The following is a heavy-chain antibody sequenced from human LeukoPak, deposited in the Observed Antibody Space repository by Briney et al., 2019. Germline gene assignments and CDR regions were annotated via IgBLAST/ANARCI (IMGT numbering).Heavy chain of an antibody. CDR3: AREYTSGSYYIDY. V-gene: IGHV3-11*01. J-gene: IGHJ4*02. CDR2: IGGSSPTM. CDR1: GFTFSDYY. Sequence: GGSLRLSCAASGFTFSDYYMSWIRQAPGKGLEWVSYIGGSSPTMYYADSVKGRFSISRDNAKNSLYLQMNSLRAEDTAMYYCAREYTSGSYYIDYWGQGTLVTVSS. D-gene: IGHD3-10*01.